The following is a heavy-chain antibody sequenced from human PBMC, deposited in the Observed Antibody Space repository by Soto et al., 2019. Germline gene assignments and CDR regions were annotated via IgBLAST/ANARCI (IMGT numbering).Heavy chain of an antibody. Sequence: SETLSLTCAVYGESFSGYYWSWTRQPPGKGLEWIGEINHSGSTNYNPSLKSRVTISVDTSKNQFSLKLSSVTAADTAVYYCERGSVVVAANWFDPWGQGNLVTVS. CDR3: ERGSVVVAANWFDP. D-gene: IGHD2-15*01. CDR1: GESFSGYY. V-gene: IGHV4-34*01. CDR2: INHSGST. J-gene: IGHJ5*02.